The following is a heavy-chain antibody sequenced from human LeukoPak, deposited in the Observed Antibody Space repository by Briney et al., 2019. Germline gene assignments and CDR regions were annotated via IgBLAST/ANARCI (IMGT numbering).Heavy chain of an antibody. Sequence: SETLSLTCTVSGYSISSGYYWGWIRQPPGKGLEWIGSIYHSGSTYYNPSLKSRVTISVDTSKNQFSLKLSSVTAADTAVYYCARDLTAMVREAYYDDYWGQGTLVTVSS. CDR2: IYHSGST. CDR3: ARDLTAMVREAYYDDY. V-gene: IGHV4-38-2*02. CDR1: GYSISSGYY. D-gene: IGHD3-10*01. J-gene: IGHJ4*02.